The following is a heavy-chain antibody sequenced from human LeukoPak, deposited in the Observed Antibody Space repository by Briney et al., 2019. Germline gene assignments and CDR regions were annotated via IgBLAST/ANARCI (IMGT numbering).Heavy chain of an antibody. V-gene: IGHV7-4-1*02. CDR3: ARDLLEAVAGNGGDY. CDR2: INTNTGNP. D-gene: IGHD6-19*01. CDR1: GYTFTNYG. J-gene: IGHJ4*02. Sequence: ASVKVSCKASGYTFTNYGISWVRQAPGQGLEWMGWINTNTGNPTYAQGFTGRFVFSLDTSVSTAYLQISSLKAEDTAVYYCARDLLEAVAGNGGDYWGQGTLVTVSS.